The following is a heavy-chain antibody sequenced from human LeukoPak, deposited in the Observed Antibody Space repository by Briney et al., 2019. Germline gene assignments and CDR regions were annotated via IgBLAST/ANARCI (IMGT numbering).Heavy chain of an antibody. D-gene: IGHD3-10*01. CDR2: ISYDGGEK. V-gene: IGHV3-30*04. J-gene: IGHJ4*02. CDR3: AREGEALDY. Sequence: TGGSLRLSCAVSGFTFRSYAIHWVRQTPGKGLEWVAIISYDGGEKYYAGSVKGRFSISRDNSKNTLYLQMNSLRTEDTAVYYCAREGEALDYWGQETLVTVSS. CDR1: GFTFRSYA.